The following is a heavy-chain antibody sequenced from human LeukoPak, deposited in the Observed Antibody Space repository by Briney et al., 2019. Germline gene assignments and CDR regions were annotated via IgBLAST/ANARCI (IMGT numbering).Heavy chain of an antibody. D-gene: IGHD3-22*01. CDR3: ARLQYYYDSNGYYSLYYFDY. CDR1: SDSSSSSSYY. V-gene: IGHV4-39*01. J-gene: IGHJ4*02. CDR2: IDYSGST. Sequence: SETLSLTCTVSSDSSSSSSYYWGSIRQPPGKGLEWIGNIDYSGSTYYNPSLRSRLTISLDTSKNQFSLTLSSVTAADTAVYYCARLQYYYDSNGYYSLYYFDYWGQGTVVTVSS.